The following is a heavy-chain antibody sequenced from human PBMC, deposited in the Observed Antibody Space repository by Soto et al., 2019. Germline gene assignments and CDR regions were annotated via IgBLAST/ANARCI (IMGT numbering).Heavy chain of an antibody. D-gene: IGHD3-9*01. V-gene: IGHV3-53*04. Sequence: EVQLVESGGGLVQPGGSLRLSCAASGFTVSSNYMSWVRQAPGKGLEWVSVIYSGGSTYYADSVKGRFTISRHNSKNTLYLQMNSLRAEDTAVYYCARVYYDILTGSDAFDIWGQGTMVTVAS. CDR1: GFTVSSNY. CDR3: ARVYYDILTGSDAFDI. J-gene: IGHJ3*02. CDR2: IYSGGST.